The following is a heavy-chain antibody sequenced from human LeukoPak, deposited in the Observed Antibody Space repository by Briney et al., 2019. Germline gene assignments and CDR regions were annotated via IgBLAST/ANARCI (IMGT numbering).Heavy chain of an antibody. J-gene: IGHJ5*02. CDR1: GGSISSGSYY. Sequence: SQTLSLTCTVSGGSISSGSYYWSWIRQPAGKGLEWIGRIYTSGSTNYNPSLKSRVTISVDTSKNQFSLKLSSVTAADTAVYYCARDTQIFGARLPFDPWGQGTLVTVSS. CDR3: ARDTQIFGARLPFDP. D-gene: IGHD3-3*01. V-gene: IGHV4-61*02. CDR2: IYTSGST.